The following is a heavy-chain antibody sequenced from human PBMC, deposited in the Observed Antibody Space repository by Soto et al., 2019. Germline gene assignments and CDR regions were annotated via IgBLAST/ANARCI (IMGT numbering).Heavy chain of an antibody. CDR1: GFTFSSYA. D-gene: IGHD1-26*01. CDR2: ISGSGGST. Sequence: EVQLLESGGGLVQPGGSLRLSCAASGFTFSSYAMNWVRQAPGKGLEWVSVISGSGGSTYYADSVKGRFTISRDNSKNTLYLQMNSLRAENTAVYYCARRGSGSYYDYWGQGTLVTVSS. CDR3: ARRGSGSYYDY. V-gene: IGHV3-23*01. J-gene: IGHJ4*02.